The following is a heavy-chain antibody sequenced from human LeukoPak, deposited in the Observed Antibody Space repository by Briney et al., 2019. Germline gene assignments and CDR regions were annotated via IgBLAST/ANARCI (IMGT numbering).Heavy chain of an antibody. J-gene: IGHJ5*02. CDR1: GYTFTSYA. V-gene: IGHV1-69*04. CDR2: IIPILGIA. CDR3: ARESRVHNWFDP. Sequence: ASVKVSCKASGYTFTSYAMHWVRQAPGQGLEWMGRIIPILGIANYAQKFQGRVTITADKSTSTAYMELSSLRAEDTAVYYCARESRVHNWFDPWGQGTLVTVSS.